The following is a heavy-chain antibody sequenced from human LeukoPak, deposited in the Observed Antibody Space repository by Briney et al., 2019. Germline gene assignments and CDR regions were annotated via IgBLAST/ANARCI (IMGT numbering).Heavy chain of an antibody. CDR2: IYPGDSDT. D-gene: IGHD2-8*01. CDR1: GYSFTSYW. V-gene: IGHV5-51*01. CDR3: ARREGGLGYCTNGVCYEDAFDI. J-gene: IGHJ3*02. Sequence: GESLKISCKGSGYSFTSYWIGWVRQMPGKGLEWMGIIYPGDSDTRYSPSFQGQVTISADKSISTAYLQWSSLKASHTAMYYCARREGGLGYCTNGVCYEDAFDIWGQGTMVTVSS.